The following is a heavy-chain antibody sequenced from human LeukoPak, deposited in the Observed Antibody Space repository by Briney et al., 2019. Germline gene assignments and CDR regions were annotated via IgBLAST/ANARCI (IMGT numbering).Heavy chain of an antibody. CDR1: GGSISSSSYY. CDR3: ARGSRGYSGYAE. V-gene: IGHV4-39*01. Sequence: SETLSLTCTVSGGSISSSSYYWGWIRQPPGKGLEWIGSIYYSGSTYYNPSLKSRVTISVDTSKNQFSLKLSSVTAADTAVYYCARGSRGYSGYAEWGQGTLVTVSS. D-gene: IGHD5-12*01. CDR2: IYYSGST. J-gene: IGHJ4*02.